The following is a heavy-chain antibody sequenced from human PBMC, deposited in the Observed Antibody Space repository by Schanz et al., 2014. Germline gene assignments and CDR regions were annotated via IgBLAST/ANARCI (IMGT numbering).Heavy chain of an antibody. CDR3: ARVKAVAGTGYDF. D-gene: IGHD6-19*01. Sequence: VQLVQSGSELKKPGASVKVSCKASGYTFTTYYIHWVRQAPGQGLEWMGVIDLSSSTTTYAQKFQGRVAMTRDTSTSTVHMELSSLRSEDTAVYFCARVKAVAGTGYDFWGQGTLVAVSP. CDR1: GYTFTTYY. V-gene: IGHV1-46*03. J-gene: IGHJ4*02. CDR2: IDLSSSTT.